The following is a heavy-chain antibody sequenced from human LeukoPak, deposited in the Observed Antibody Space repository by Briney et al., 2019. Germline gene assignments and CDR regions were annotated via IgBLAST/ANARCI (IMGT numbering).Heavy chain of an antibody. CDR1: GFTFSTYG. CDR2: ISGSGGST. Sequence: GGSLRLSCATSGFTFSTYGMSWVRQAPGKGLEWVSGISGSGGSTYYADSVKGRFTISRDNSKNTVYLQINSLRAEDTAVYYCAKFGMGMVYFDYWGQGTQVTVSS. D-gene: IGHD7-27*01. V-gene: IGHV3-23*01. CDR3: AKFGMGMVYFDY. J-gene: IGHJ4*02.